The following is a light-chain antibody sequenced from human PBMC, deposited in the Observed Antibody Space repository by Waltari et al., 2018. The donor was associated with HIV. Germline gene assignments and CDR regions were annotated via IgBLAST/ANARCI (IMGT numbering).Light chain of an antibody. CDR2: DTS. Sequence: QAVVTQEPSLTVSPGGTVSRTCGSSAGLVVSSHYPYWFQQQPGQAPRTRIYDTSNKNSWSPSRFSGYLLEGKAALTLSGARPEDAADYYCLLSFHAARPVFGGGT. CDR1: AGLVVSSHY. CDR3: LLSFHAARPV. V-gene: IGLV7-46*01. J-gene: IGLJ3*02.